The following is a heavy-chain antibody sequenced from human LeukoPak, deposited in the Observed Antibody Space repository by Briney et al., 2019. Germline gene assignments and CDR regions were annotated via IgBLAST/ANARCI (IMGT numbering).Heavy chain of an antibody. J-gene: IGHJ4*02. V-gene: IGHV4-30-4*01. D-gene: IGHD1-7*01. Sequence: SETLSLTCTVSGGSISSGDYYWSWIRQPPGKGLEWIGYIYYSGSTYYNPSLKSRVTISVDTSKNQFSLKLSSVTAADTAVYYCARHGAGTRTIDYWGQGTLVTVSS. CDR3: ARHGAGTRTIDY. CDR1: GGSISSGDYY. CDR2: IYYSGST.